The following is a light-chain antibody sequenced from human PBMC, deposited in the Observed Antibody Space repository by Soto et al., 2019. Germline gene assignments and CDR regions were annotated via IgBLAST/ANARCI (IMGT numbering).Light chain of an antibody. J-gene: IGKJ1*01. V-gene: IGKV3-20*01. Sequence: EIVLTQSPGTLSLSPGERATLSCRASQSVSSSYLAWYQEKPGQAPRLLIYGASSRSTGIPDRFSGSGSGPDFTLIISRLEPEDFGVYYCQQYGSSPGTFGQGTKVEIK. CDR3: QQYGSSPGT. CDR1: QSVSSSY. CDR2: GAS.